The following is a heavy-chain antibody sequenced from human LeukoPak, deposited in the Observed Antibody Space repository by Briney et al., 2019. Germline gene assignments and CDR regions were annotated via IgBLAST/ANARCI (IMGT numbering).Heavy chain of an antibody. CDR2: IYHSGST. CDR1: GGSISSSNW. Sequence: SETLSLTCAVSGGSISSSNWWSWVRQPPGKGLEWIGEIYHSGSTYYNPSLKSRVTISVDTSKNQFSLKLSSVTAADTAVYYCARSFPDSGGPLVDWGQGTLVTVSS. D-gene: IGHD4-17*01. CDR3: ARSFPDSGGPLVD. V-gene: IGHV4-4*02. J-gene: IGHJ4*02.